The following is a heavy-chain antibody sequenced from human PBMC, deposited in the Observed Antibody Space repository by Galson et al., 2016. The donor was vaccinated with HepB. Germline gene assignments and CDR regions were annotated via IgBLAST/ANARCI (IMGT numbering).Heavy chain of an antibody. Sequence: TLSLTCTVSGGSISSGSSHWNWIRRPAGRGLEWIGRIFTSGNTHYSPSLTSRVTVSADMSRNQFFLSLTSVTAADTAIYYCVRLGTAAAVANRRGSVYWSQGTRVTVSS. J-gene: IGHJ4*02. CDR2: IFTSGNT. V-gene: IGHV4-61*02. CDR3: VRLGTAAAVANRRGSVY. D-gene: IGHD6-13*01. CDR1: GGSISSGSSH.